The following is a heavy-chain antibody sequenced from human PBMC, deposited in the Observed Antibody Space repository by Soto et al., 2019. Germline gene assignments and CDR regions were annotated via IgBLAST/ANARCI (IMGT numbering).Heavy chain of an antibody. CDR2: ISYDVSNK. D-gene: IGHD6-13*01. CDR3: AKDQGSSWYEIDY. CDR1: GFTFSSYG. J-gene: IGHJ4*02. Sequence: GGSLRLSCAASGFTFSSYGMYWVRQAPGKGLEWVAVISYDVSNKYYADSVKGRFTISRDNSKNTLYLQMNSLRAEDTAVYYCAKDQGSSWYEIDYWGQGTLVTVSS. V-gene: IGHV3-30*18.